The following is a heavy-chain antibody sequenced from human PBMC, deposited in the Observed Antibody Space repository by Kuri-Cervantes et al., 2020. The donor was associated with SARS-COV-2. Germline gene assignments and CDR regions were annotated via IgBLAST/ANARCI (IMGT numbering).Heavy chain of an antibody. Sequence: GESLKISCAVSGLIFNNSWMHWVRQGPGKGLVWVSRISTDGTYTHYADSVKGRFTISRDNTRNTVYLQMNSLRADDTAVYYCARDPHCSSSWYVPPTPGCYYGMDVWGQGTMVTVSS. CDR2: ISTDGTYT. CDR3: ARDPHCSSSWYVPPTPGCYYGMDV. V-gene: IGHV3-74*01. CDR1: GLIFNNSW. D-gene: IGHD6-13*01. J-gene: IGHJ6*02.